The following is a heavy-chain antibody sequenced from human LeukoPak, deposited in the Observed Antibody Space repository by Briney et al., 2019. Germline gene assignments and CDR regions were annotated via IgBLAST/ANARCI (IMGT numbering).Heavy chain of an antibody. Sequence: ASVKVSCKASGYTFTGYYMHWVRQAPGQGLEWMGRINPNSGGTNYAQKFQGRVTMTRDTSISTAYMELSSLRSEDTAVYYCAREAYYDSSGPANDYWGQGTLVTVSS. CDR1: GYTFTGYY. J-gene: IGHJ4*02. V-gene: IGHV1-2*06. D-gene: IGHD3-22*01. CDR2: INPNSGGT. CDR3: AREAYYDSSGPANDY.